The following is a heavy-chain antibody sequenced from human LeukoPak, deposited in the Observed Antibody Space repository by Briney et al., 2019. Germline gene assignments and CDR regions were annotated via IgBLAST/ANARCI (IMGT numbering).Heavy chain of an antibody. D-gene: IGHD3-3*01. Sequence: GGSLRLSCAASGFTFSSYAMSWVSQAPGKGLEWVSAISGSGGSTYYADSVKGRFTISRDNSKNTLYLQMNSLRAEDTAVYYCAKDQGITIFGVVIDYFDYWGQGTLVTVSS. J-gene: IGHJ4*02. CDR2: ISGSGGST. V-gene: IGHV3-23*01. CDR1: GFTFSSYA. CDR3: AKDQGITIFGVVIDYFDY.